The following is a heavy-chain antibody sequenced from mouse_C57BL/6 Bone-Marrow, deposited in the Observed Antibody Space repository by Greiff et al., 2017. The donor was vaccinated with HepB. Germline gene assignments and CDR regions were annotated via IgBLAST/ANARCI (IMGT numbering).Heavy chain of an antibody. CDR2: IYPSDSET. J-gene: IGHJ2*01. Sequence: QVQLQQPGAELVRPGSSVKLSCMASGYTFTSYWMDWVKQRPGQGLEWIGNIYPSDSETHYNQKFKDKATLTVDKSSSTAYMQLSSLTSEDSAVYYCARGGTYYFDYWGQGTTLTVSS. CDR1: GYTFTSYW. V-gene: IGHV1-61*01. CDR3: ARGGTYYFDY.